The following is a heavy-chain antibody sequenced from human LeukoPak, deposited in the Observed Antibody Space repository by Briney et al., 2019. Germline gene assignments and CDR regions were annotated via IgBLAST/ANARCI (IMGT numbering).Heavy chain of an antibody. D-gene: IGHD2/OR15-2a*01. Sequence: SETLSLTCTVSGGSLSSYYWSWIRQPPGKGLEWIAYISDIGSINYNPSLKSRVAISLDTSKNQFSLKLSSVTAADTAVYYCAGHHPRNTVDFWGQGTLVTVSS. CDR2: ISDIGSI. CDR1: GGSLSSYY. V-gene: IGHV4-59*08. J-gene: IGHJ4*02. CDR3: AGHHPRNTVDF.